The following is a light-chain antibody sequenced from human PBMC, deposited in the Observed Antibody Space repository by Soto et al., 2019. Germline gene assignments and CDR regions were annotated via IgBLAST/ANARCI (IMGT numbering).Light chain of an antibody. CDR1: QSISSY. V-gene: IGKV3-11*01. Sequence: IVSPQSPASLSFSPVYSATVSCRASQSISSYLAWYQQKPGQAPRLLIYDASTRAAGIPARFIGSGSGTDFTLTISSLEPEDSAVYYCQQHLGRHTFGQGTKVDIK. CDR3: QQHLGRHT. J-gene: IGKJ1*01. CDR2: DAS.